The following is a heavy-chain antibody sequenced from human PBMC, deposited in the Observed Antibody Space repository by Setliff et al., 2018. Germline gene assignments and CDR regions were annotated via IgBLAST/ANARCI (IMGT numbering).Heavy chain of an antibody. CDR2: IHHSGKA. CDR1: GFSISSGYY. V-gene: IGHV4-38-2*01. D-gene: IGHD3-22*01. Sequence: ETLSLSCAVSGFSISSGYYWGWIRQPPGKGLEWIVNIHHSGKAYYNPSLKSRVTMSVDTSKNHVSLKLSSVTAADTAVYYCARAHTWSLPNDNSGYPGWFDPWGQGTLVTVSS. CDR3: ARAHTWSLPNDNSGYPGWFDP. J-gene: IGHJ5*02.